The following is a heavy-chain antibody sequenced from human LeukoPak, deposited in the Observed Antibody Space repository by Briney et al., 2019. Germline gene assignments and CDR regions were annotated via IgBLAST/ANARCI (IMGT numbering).Heavy chain of an antibody. D-gene: IGHD2/OR15-2a*01. CDR2: ISHDGTDT. Sequence: GGSLRLSCAASGFTFSTYGRNWVRQAPGKGRMWVSLISHDGTDTSYADSVRGRFTISRDNAKNTLYLQMNSPRADDTAVYYCARDVNLLFFDVWGRGTLVTVSS. V-gene: IGHV3-74*01. CDR1: GFTFSTYG. J-gene: IGHJ2*01. CDR3: ARDVNLLFFDV.